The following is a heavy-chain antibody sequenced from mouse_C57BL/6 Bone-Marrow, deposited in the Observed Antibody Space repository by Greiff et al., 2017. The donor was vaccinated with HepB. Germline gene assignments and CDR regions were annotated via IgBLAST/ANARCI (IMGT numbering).Heavy chain of an antibody. CDR2: INTGGTYT. CDR1: GFTFSTSG. CDR3: ARDRFYYYFDY. V-gene: IGHV5-6*01. J-gene: IGHJ2*01. D-gene: IGHD2-1*01. Sequence: EVQGVESGGDLVKPGGSLKLSCVASGFTFSTSGMSWVRQTPDKRLEWVATINTGGTYTYYPDSVKGRFTISKDTAKSTLFLQMSSLKSEDTAISYCARDRFYYYFDYWGQGTTLTVSS.